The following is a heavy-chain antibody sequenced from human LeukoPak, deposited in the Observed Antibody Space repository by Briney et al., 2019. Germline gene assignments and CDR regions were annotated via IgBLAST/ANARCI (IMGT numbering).Heavy chain of an antibody. V-gene: IGHV4-34*01. CDR3: ARRSSRRYYDILTGPNWFDP. CDR2: INHSGST. J-gene: IGHJ5*02. D-gene: IGHD3-9*01. Sequence: SETLSLTCAVYGGSFSGYYWSWIRQPPGKGLEWIGEINHSGSTNYNPSLKSRVTISVDTSKNQFSLKLRSVTAADTAVYYCARRSSRRYYDILTGPNWFDPWGQGTLVTVSS. CDR1: GGSFSGYY.